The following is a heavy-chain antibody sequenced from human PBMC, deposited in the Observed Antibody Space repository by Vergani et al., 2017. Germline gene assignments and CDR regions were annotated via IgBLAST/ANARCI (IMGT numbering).Heavy chain of an antibody. V-gene: IGHV5-51*03. J-gene: IGHJ4*02. CDR3: ARRGRGYCSSSSCYIIDY. Sequence: EVQLVQSGAEVKKPGESLKISCKASGYSFTSYWIGWVRQRLGKGLEWMGIIYPGDSDTRYSPSFQGQVTISADKSISTAYLQWSSLKAADTAMYYCARRGRGYCSSSSCYIIDYWGQGTLVTVSS. CDR2: IYPGDSDT. D-gene: IGHD2-2*02. CDR1: GYSFTSYW.